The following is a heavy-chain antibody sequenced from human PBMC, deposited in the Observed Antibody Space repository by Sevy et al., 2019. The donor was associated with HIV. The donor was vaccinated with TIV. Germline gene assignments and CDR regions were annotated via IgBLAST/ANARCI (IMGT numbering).Heavy chain of an antibody. Sequence: GGSLRLSCAASGFTFSDSYMSWFRQAPGKGLEWVSYISSGGTFIYYADSVKGRFTISRDNAKNSLYLQMNSLRAEDTAVYYCARARYNYGSFYFDYWGQGTLVTVSS. CDR1: GFTFSDSY. V-gene: IGHV3-11*01. CDR3: ARARYNYGSFYFDY. D-gene: IGHD5-18*01. J-gene: IGHJ4*02. CDR2: ISSGGTFI.